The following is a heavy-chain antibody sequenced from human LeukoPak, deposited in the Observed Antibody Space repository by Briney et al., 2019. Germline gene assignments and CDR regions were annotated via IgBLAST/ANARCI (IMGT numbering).Heavy chain of an antibody. V-gene: IGHV1-24*01. CDR1: GYTLTELS. CDR2: FDPEDGET. J-gene: IGHJ4*02. CDR3: ATPDGSGRPFDY. Sequence: ASVKVSCKVSGYTLTELSMHWVRQAPGKGLEWMGGFDPEDGETIYAQKFQGRVTMTEDTSTDTAYMELSSLRSEDTAVYYCATPDGSGRPFDYWGQGTLVTVSS. D-gene: IGHD3-10*01.